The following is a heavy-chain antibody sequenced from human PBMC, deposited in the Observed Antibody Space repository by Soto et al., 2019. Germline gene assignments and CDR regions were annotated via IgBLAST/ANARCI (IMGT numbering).Heavy chain of an antibody. J-gene: IGHJ5*02. D-gene: IGHD3-9*01. CDR2: INPNSGGT. Sequence: QVQLVQSGAEVKKPGASVKVSCKPSGYTFTGYYTHWVRQAPGQGLEWMGWINPNSGGTNYAQKFQGWVTMTRDTSISTAYMELSRLRSDDTAVYYCARGFSDILTGPNWFDPWGQGTLVTVSS. CDR1: GYTFTGYY. CDR3: ARGFSDILTGPNWFDP. V-gene: IGHV1-2*04.